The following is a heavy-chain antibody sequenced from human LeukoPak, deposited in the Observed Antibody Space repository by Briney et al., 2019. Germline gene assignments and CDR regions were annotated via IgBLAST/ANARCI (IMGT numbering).Heavy chain of an antibody. CDR1: GFTFGSYA. J-gene: IGHJ4*02. Sequence: GGSLRLSCAASGFTFGSYAMSWVRQARGKGLEWVSAISGSGGSTYCADSVKGRFTISRDNSKNTLYLQMNSLRAEDTAVYYCAKDRGYSSGWPHDYWGQGTLVTVSS. CDR3: AKDRGYSSGWPHDY. CDR2: ISGSGGST. V-gene: IGHV3-23*01. D-gene: IGHD6-19*01.